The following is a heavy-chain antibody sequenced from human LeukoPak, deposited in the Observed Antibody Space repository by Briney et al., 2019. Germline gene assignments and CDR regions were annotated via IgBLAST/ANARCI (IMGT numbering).Heavy chain of an antibody. D-gene: IGHD6-13*01. Sequence: GGSLRLSCAASGFTFSSHSMNWVRQAPGKGLFWVSGISAGGGSTYYADSVKGRFTISRDNSRNTLYLQMNSLRAEDTAVYYCAKDAAGPEYWGQGTLVTVSS. J-gene: IGHJ4*02. CDR2: ISAGGGST. V-gene: IGHV3-23*01. CDR1: GFTFSSHS. CDR3: AKDAAGPEY.